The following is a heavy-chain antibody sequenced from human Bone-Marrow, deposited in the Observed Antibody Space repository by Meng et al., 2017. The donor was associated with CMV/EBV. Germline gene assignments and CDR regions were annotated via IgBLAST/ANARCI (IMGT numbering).Heavy chain of an antibody. J-gene: IGHJ6*01. CDR3: ARGGRSGYDPPYYYYGMDV. CDR1: GYTFSVSY. D-gene: IGHD5-12*01. CDR2: IDPSNGAT. Sequence: ASVKVSCKASGYTFSVSYIYWVRQAPGQGLEWMGWIDPSNGATNSTQKFHDRVTMTGDASIGTAYMELSRLRSDDTAMYYCARGGRSGYDPPYYYYGMDVWGQGTAVTGSS. V-gene: IGHV1-2*02.